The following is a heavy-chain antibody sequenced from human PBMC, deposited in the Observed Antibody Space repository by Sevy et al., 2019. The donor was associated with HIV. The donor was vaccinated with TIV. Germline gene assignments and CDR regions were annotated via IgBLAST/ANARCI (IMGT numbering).Heavy chain of an antibody. V-gene: IGHV4-39*01. CDR2: GYYSGST. Sequence: SETLSLTCTVSGGSISSSSYYWGWIRQPPGKGLEWIGSGYYSGSTYYNPSLKSRVTISVDTSKNQFSLKLSSVTAADTAVYYCARPYDSSVLDAFDIWGQGTMVTVSS. J-gene: IGHJ3*02. CDR1: GGSISSSSYY. CDR3: ARPYDSSVLDAFDI. D-gene: IGHD3-22*01.